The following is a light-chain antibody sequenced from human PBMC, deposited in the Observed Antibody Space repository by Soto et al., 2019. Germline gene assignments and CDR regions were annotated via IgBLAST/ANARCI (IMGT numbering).Light chain of an antibody. Sequence: QSLLTQQPSVSGAPGQRGTISCTGSSSNFLAGYDVHWYQQLPGTAPKLLIYGKSHRPSWVPDRCCGSKSGTSASLGITGLQSEDAAEYYCQSYDSSLSAVVFGGGTKVTVL. J-gene: IGLJ2*01. CDR1: SSNFLAGYD. V-gene: IGLV1-40*01. CDR3: QSYDSSLSAVV. CDR2: GKS.